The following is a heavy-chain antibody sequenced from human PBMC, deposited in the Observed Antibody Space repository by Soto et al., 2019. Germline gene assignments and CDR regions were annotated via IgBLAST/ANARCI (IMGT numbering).Heavy chain of an antibody. J-gene: IGHJ4*02. V-gene: IGHV1-69*02. CDR3: ARAMAPDWLTHRD. Sequence: QVQLVQSGAEVKKPGSSVKVSCKASGGTFSSYTISWVRQAPGQGLEWMGRIIPILGIANYAQKFQGRVTITADKSTSTAYMELSSLRSEDTAVYYCARAMAPDWLTHRDWGQGTLVTVSS. CDR1: GGTFSSYT. D-gene: IGHD3-9*01. CDR2: IIPILGIA.